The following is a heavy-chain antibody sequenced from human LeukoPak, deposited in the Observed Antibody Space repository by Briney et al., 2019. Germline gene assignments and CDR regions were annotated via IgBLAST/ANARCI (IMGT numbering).Heavy chain of an antibody. CDR3: ARPTGTEMIDYYYYYYAMDV. J-gene: IGHJ6*02. Sequence: GASVKVSCKASGYTFTNYAMNWVRQAPGQGLEWMGWINTNTGNPTYAQGFTGRFVFSLDTSVSTAYLQISSLKAEDTAVYYCARPTGTEMIDYYYYYYAMDVWGQGTTVTVSS. V-gene: IGHV7-4-1*02. D-gene: IGHD5-24*01. CDR2: INTNTGNP. CDR1: GYTFTNYA.